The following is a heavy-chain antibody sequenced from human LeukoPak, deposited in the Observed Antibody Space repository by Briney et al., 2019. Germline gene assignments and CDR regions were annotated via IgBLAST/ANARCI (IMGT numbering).Heavy chain of an antibody. J-gene: IGHJ1*01. CDR2: ISSNGGST. CDR1: GFTFSSYG. Sequence: GGSLRLSCSASGFTFSSYGLHWVRQAPGKGLQYVSGISSNGGSTDYADSVKGRFTISRDNSKNTLYLQMSSLRAEDTAVYYCVKDQGYYDFWSGYEYFHHWGQGALVTVSS. D-gene: IGHD3-3*01. CDR3: VKDQGYYDFWSGYEYFHH. V-gene: IGHV3-64D*08.